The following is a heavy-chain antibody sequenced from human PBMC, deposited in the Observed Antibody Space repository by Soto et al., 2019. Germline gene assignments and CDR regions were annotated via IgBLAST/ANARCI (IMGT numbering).Heavy chain of an antibody. Sequence: QVQLVQSGAEVKKPGSSVKVSCKASGGTFSSYAISWVRQAPGQWLEWMGGIIPIFGTANYAQKFQGRATITAAESTSPAYMELSSLRSEDTAVYYCATSATGCSSTSCSHYYYGMAVWAKGPRSPSP. V-gene: IGHV1-69*01. CDR2: IIPIFGTA. CDR1: GGTFSSYA. J-gene: IGHJ6*02. CDR3: ATSATGCSSTSCSHYYYGMAV. D-gene: IGHD2-2*01.